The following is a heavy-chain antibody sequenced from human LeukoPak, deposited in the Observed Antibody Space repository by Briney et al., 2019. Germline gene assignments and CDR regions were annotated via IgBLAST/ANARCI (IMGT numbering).Heavy chain of an antibody. V-gene: IGHV3-74*01. CDR1: GFTFSDYW. J-gene: IGHJ4*02. Sequence: GGSLRLSCAASGFTFSDYWRHWVRQVPGKGLVWVSRINPAGSSTNYADSEKGRFTISRDNAKNTLYLQMNSLRAEDTAVYYCARDFQRKYRDSSGYSIDHWGQGTLVTVSS. CDR3: ARDFQRKYRDSSGYSIDH. D-gene: IGHD3-22*01. CDR2: INPAGSST.